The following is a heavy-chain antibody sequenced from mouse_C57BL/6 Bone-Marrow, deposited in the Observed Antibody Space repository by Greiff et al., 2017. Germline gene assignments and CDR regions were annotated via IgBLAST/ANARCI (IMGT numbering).Heavy chain of an antibody. J-gene: IGHJ4*01. D-gene: IGHD2-1*01. CDR3: ARFYGNYFYYAMDY. V-gene: IGHV1-64*01. CDR2: IHPNSGST. CDR1: GYTFTSYW. Sequence: QVQLQQPGAELVKPGASVKLSCKASGYTFTSYWMHWVKQRPGQGLAWIGMIHPNSGSTNYNEKFKSKATLTVDKSSSTAYMQLRSLTSECSAVYYCARFYGNYFYYAMDYWGQGTSVTVSS.